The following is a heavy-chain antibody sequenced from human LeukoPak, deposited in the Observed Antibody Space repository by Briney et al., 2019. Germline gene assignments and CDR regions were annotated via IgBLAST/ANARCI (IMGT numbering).Heavy chain of an antibody. J-gene: IGHJ3*02. CDR1: GGTFSSYA. CDR3: ARDRYSSGWVPTPPFVAFDI. V-gene: IGHV1-69*13. D-gene: IGHD6-19*01. CDR2: IIPIFGTA. Sequence: SVKVSCKASGGTFSSYAISWVRQAPGQGLEWMGGIIPIFGTANYAQKFQGRVTITADESTSTAYMELSSLRSKDTAVYYCARDRYSSGWVPTPPFVAFDIRGQGTMVTVSS.